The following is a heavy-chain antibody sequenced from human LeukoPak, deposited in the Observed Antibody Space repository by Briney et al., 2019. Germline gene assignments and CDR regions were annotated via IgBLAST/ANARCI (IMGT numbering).Heavy chain of an antibody. CDR1: GFTFSSYS. CDR3: ASRIAAAMFFDY. J-gene: IGHJ4*02. V-gene: IGHV3-21*01. D-gene: IGHD6-13*01. CDR2: ISSSSSYI. Sequence: PGGSLRLSCAASGFTFSSYSMNWVRQAPGKGLEWVSSISSSSSYIYYADSVKGRFTISRDNAKNSLYLQMNSLRAEDTAVYYCASRIAAAMFFDYWGQGTLVTVSS.